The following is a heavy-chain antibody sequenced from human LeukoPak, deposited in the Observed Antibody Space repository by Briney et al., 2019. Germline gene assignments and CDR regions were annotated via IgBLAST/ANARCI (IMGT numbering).Heavy chain of an antibody. J-gene: IGHJ4*02. CDR1: GGSISSSSYY. CDR2: IYYSGST. Sequence: SETLSLTCTVSGGSISSSSYYWGWIRQPPGKGLEWIGSIYYSGSTNYNPSLKSRVTLSVDTSKNEFSLKLSSVTAADTAVYYCARGPPPDLDYWGRGTLVTVSS. V-gene: IGHV4-39*07. CDR3: ARGPPPDLDY.